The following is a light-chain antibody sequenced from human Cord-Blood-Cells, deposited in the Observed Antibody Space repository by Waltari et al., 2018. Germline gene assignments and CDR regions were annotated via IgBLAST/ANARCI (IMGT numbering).Light chain of an antibody. CDR2: EGS. CDR3: CSYAGSSTWV. V-gene: IGLV2-23*01. Sequence: QSALTQPASVSGSPGQSITISCTGTSSHVGSYNLLSWYQQHPGKAPKLRIYEGSKRPSGVSNRFSGSKSSNTASLTISGLQAEDEADYYCCSYAGSSTWVFGGGTKLTVL. J-gene: IGLJ3*02. CDR1: SSHVGSYNL.